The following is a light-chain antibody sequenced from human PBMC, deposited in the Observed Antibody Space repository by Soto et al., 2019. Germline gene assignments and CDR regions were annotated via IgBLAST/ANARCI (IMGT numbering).Light chain of an antibody. J-gene: IGKJ2*01. CDR3: QQSYSTPRS. Sequence: DIQMTQSPSSLSASVGDRVTITCRAGQNISTFLNWYQQRPGKAPKYLIYAASSLHSGVPSRFSGSGSGKDFTLTISSLQPEDFATYYCQQSYSTPRSFGQGTKLEIK. CDR2: AAS. CDR1: QNISTF. V-gene: IGKV1-39*01.